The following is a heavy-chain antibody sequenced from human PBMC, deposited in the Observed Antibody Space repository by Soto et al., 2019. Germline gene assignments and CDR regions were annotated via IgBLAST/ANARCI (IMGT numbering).Heavy chain of an antibody. J-gene: IGHJ5*02. CDR2: TYYRSKWYN. CDR3: ARGRPVAGSGCFDP. D-gene: IGHD6-19*01. Sequence: QVQLQQSGPGLVKPSQTLSVTCAISGDSVSSNSVAWSWIRQSPSRGLEWLGRTYYRSKWYNDYAVAPKSRIHNNPDPPKDLSTLQLNSVSPEATAVYYCARGRPVAGSGCFDPWGQGTLVTVAS. V-gene: IGHV6-1*01. CDR1: GDSVSSNSVA.